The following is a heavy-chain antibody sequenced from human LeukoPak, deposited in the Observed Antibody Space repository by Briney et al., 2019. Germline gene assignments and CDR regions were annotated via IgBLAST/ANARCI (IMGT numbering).Heavy chain of an antibody. D-gene: IGHD6-25*01. CDR1: GFSFDDYA. CDR3: AKESGNGGYFDC. Sequence: PGGSLRLSCAASGFSFDDYAMHWVRQAPGKGLEWVSLISGDGGSTHYADSVKGRFTISRDNSKNSLYLQMNSLRTEDTALYYCAKESGNGGYFDCWGQGTLVSVSS. J-gene: IGHJ4*02. V-gene: IGHV3-43*02. CDR2: ISGDGGST.